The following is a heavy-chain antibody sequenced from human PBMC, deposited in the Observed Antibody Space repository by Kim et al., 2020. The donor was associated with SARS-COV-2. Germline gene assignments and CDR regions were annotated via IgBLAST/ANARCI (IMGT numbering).Heavy chain of an antibody. J-gene: IGHJ4*02. CDR3: AKDVGPGSGDIGY. CDR1: GFTFSDYA. CDR2: ISRDGGHI. V-gene: IGHV3-9*01. D-gene: IGHD3-3*01. Sequence: GGSLRLSCATSGFTFSDYAMHWVRQDPEKGLEWVSGISRDGGHIEYANYVKGRFTISRDNAKNSLYLQMNSLSLEDTALYYCAKDVGPGSGDIGYWGQGDLDTVSS.